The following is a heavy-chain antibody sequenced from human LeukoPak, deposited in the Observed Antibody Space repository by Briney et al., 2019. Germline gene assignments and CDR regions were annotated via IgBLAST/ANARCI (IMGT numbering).Heavy chain of an antibody. D-gene: IGHD6-19*01. Sequence: GGSLRLSCAASGFTVSNNYMSWVRQAPGKGLEWVSIIYAGGDTYYADSVKGRFTISRDNSKNTLYFQMSSLRVEDTAVYYCARVGIVVAGRGNAFDIWGQGTTVTVSP. CDR3: ARVGIVVAGRGNAFDI. J-gene: IGHJ3*02. V-gene: IGHV3-66*01. CDR1: GFTVSNNY. CDR2: IYAGGDT.